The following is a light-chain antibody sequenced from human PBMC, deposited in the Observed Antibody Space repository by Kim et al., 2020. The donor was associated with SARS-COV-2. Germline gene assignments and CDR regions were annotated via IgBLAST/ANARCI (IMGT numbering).Light chain of an antibody. J-gene: IGLJ2*01. V-gene: IGLV3-21*04. Sequence: PGKTATITCGGNNIGSENVHWYQQQPGQAPVLVIQYDDGRPSGIPDRFSGSKSGNTATLTISRVEAGDEADYYCQVWDRSSDQVLFGGGTQLTVL. CDR2: YDD. CDR1: NIGSEN. CDR3: QVWDRSSDQVL.